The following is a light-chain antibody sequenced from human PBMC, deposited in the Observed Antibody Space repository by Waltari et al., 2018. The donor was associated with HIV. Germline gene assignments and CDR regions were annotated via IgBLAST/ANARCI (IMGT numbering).Light chain of an antibody. Sequence: QSVLTPPPSVSGAPGQRVTLSCTGSSSNIGAGYDVHWYQQLPGTAPKLPIYGNSNRPSGVPDRFSGSKSGTSASLAITGLQAEDEADYYCQSYDSSLSGWVFGGGTKLTVL. V-gene: IGLV1-40*01. J-gene: IGLJ3*02. CDR1: SSNIGAGYD. CDR3: QSYDSSLSGWV. CDR2: GNS.